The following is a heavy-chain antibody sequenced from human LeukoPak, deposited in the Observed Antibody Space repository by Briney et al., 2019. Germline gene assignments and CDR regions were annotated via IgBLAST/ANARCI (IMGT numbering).Heavy chain of an antibody. CDR1: GFTFSSYA. CDR2: ISGSGGST. D-gene: IGHD6-19*01. J-gene: IGHJ4*02. V-gene: IGHV3-23*01. Sequence: GGSLRLSCAASGFTFSSYAMSWVRQAPGKGLEWVSAISGSGGSTYYADSVKGRFTISRDNSKNTLYLQMNSLRAEDTAVYYCSKYSSGWYRTYFDYWGQGTLVTVSS. CDR3: SKYSSGWYRTYFDY.